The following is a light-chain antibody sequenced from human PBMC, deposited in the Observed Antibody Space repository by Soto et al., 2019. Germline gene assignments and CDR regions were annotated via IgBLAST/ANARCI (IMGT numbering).Light chain of an antibody. J-gene: IGKJ2*01. V-gene: IGKV3-20*01. CDR2: GAY. CDR1: LSVTSY. Sequence: ENVLTQSPGTLSLSPGERATLSCRASLSVTSYLAWYQKKPGQPPRLLIYGAYNRPTGIPDRFTGSGSGTDFTLTISRLQPEDFAGYYCQQYGTSPRTFGQGTKVDI. CDR3: QQYGTSPRT.